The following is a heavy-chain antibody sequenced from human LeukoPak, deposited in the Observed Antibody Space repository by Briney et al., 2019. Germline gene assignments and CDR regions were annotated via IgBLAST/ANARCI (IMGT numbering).Heavy chain of an antibody. V-gene: IGHV1-24*01. Sequence: SVKVSCKVSGYTLTELSMHWVRQAPGKGLEWMGGFDPEDGGTIYAQKFQGRVTMTEDTSTDTAYMELSSLRSEDTAVYYCATSAWFGELPDYWGQGTLVTVSS. J-gene: IGHJ4*02. D-gene: IGHD3-10*01. CDR1: GYTLTELS. CDR3: ATSAWFGELPDY. CDR2: FDPEDGGT.